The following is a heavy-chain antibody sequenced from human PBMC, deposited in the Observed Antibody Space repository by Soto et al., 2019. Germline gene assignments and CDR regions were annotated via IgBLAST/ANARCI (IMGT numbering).Heavy chain of an antibody. J-gene: IGHJ6*02. D-gene: IGHD2-2*01. CDR1: GYSFTSYW. Sequence: LKISCKGSGYSFTSYWISWVRQMPGKGLEWMGRIDPSDSYTNYSPSFQGHVTISADKSISTAYLQWSSLKASDTAMYYCARHLGYQLLFGIDVWGQGTTVTVYS. CDR2: IDPSDSYT. V-gene: IGHV5-10-1*01. CDR3: ARHLGYQLLFGIDV.